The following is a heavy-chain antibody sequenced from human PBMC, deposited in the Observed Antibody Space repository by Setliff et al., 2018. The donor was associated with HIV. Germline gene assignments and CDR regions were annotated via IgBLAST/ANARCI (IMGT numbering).Heavy chain of an antibody. CDR3: ARVRADYKFGSMDV. D-gene: IGHD3-10*01. CDR1: GDSVSGYY. Sequence: LSLTCTVSGDSVSGYYWTWIRQPPGKGLEWIGDIYYTGSTNFNASLKSRVTISLDTPKNQFSLKLSSVTAADTAVYYCARVRADYKFGSMDVWGKGTTVTVSS. CDR2: IYYTGST. J-gene: IGHJ6*04. V-gene: IGHV4-59*02.